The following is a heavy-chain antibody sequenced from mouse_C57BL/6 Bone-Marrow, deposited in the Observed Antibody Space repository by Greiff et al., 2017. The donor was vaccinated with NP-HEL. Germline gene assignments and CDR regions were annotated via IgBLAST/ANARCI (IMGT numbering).Heavy chain of an antibody. D-gene: IGHD2-1*01. J-gene: IGHJ4*01. CDR1: GYTFTSYW. Sequence: QVQLQQPGAELVKPGASVKMSCKASGYTFTSYWITWVKQRPGQGLAWIGDIYPGSGSTNYNAQFKSKATLTVDTSSSTAYSQLSSLTSEDSAVYYCARGGYYGKPLYAMDYWGQGTSVTVSS. CDR2: IYPGSGST. CDR3: ARGGYYGKPLYAMDY. V-gene: IGHV1-55*01.